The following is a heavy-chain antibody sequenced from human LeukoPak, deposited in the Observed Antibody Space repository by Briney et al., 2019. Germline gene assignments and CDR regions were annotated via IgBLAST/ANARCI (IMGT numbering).Heavy chain of an antibody. CDR1: GFTVRNNY. J-gene: IGHJ4*02. CDR2: ISSSGSTI. D-gene: IGHD2-2*01. CDR3: ARIGSSSSCNDY. V-gene: IGHV3-11*04. Sequence: GGSLRLSCAASGFTVRNNYMSWVRQAPGKGLEWVSYISSSGSTIYYADSVKGRFTISRDNAKNSLYLQMNSLRVDDTAVYYCARIGSSSSCNDYWGQGTLVTVSS.